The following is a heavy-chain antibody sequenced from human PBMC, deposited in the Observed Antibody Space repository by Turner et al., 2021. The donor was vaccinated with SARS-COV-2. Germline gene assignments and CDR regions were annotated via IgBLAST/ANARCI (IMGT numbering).Heavy chain of an antibody. Sequence: EVQLLEAGGGLVQPGGSLRLSCAASGFTFSNFAMTWVRQAPGTRLEWVSAISDNSFSPYYADSVKGRFTISRDNSKNTLYLQMNSLRAEDTAVYYCAKGRWWFDPWGQGTLVTVSS. V-gene: IGHV3-23*01. J-gene: IGHJ5*02. CDR3: AKGRWWFDP. D-gene: IGHD2-15*01. CDR1: GFTFSNFA. CDR2: ISDNSFSP.